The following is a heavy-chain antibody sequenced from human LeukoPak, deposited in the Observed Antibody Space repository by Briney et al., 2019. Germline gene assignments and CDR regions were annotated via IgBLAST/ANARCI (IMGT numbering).Heavy chain of an antibody. Sequence: GGSLRLSCAASGFTFDDYGMSWVRQAPGKGLEWVSGINWNGGSTGYADSVKGRFTISRDNAKNSLYLRMNSLRAEDTALYYCARGSRITMVRGVIIGNIYYFDYWGQGTLVTVSS. CDR3: ARGSRITMVRGVIIGNIYYFDY. V-gene: IGHV3-20*04. J-gene: IGHJ4*02. CDR2: INWNGGST. D-gene: IGHD3-10*01. CDR1: GFTFDDYG.